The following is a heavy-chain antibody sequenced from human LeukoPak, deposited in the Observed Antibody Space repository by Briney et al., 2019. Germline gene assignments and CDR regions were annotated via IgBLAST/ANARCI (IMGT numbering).Heavy chain of an antibody. Sequence: ASVKVSCKASGYTFTSYGISWVRQAPGQGLEWMGWISAYNGNTNYAQKLQGRVTMTTDTSTSTAYMELRRLRSDDTAVYYCARLEWDGSGWYRRAFDYWGQGTLVTVSS. V-gene: IGHV1-18*01. CDR2: ISAYNGNT. CDR1: GYTFTSYG. D-gene: IGHD6-19*01. CDR3: ARLEWDGSGWYRRAFDY. J-gene: IGHJ4*02.